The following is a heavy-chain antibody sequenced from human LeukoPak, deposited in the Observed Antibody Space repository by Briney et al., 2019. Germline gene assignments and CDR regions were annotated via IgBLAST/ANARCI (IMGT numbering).Heavy chain of an antibody. Sequence: PSETLSLTCVVYGGSFSGYYWSWIRQPPGKGLEWIGEINHSGSTNYNPSLKSRVTISVDTSKNQFSLKLSSATAADTAVYYCARGTYYYDSSGYSYYFDYWGQGTLVTVSS. CDR3: ARGTYYYDSSGYSYYFDY. CDR2: INHSGST. D-gene: IGHD3-22*01. J-gene: IGHJ4*02. CDR1: GGSFSGYY. V-gene: IGHV4-34*01.